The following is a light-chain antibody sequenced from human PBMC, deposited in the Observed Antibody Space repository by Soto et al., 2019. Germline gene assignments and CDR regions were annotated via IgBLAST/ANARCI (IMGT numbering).Light chain of an antibody. CDR3: SSFTTSRWV. J-gene: IGLJ3*02. CDR1: GGDKY. V-gene: IGLV2-14*03. Sequence: QSALTQPASVSAFPGQSITISCTGTGGDKYVSWYQQYPGRAPKRIMYDVSNRPPGVSDRFAGSKSDNTASLTISGLQAEDEADYYCSSFTTSRWVFGGGTKVTVL. CDR2: DVS.